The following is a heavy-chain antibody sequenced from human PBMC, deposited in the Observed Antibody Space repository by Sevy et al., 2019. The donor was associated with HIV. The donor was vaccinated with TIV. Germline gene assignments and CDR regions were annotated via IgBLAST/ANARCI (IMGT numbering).Heavy chain of an antibody. Sequence: GGSLRLSCAASGFTFSSYGLSSYSMNWVRQAPGKGLEWVSSISSSSSDIFYEDSVKGRFTISRDNAKNSVYLQMNSLRAEDTAVYYCARDRGVGTSSYGMDVWGQGTTVTVSS. CDR2: ISSSSSDI. CDR1: GFTFSSYGLSSYS. CDR3: ARDRGVGTSSYGMDV. V-gene: IGHV3-21*01. J-gene: IGHJ6*02. D-gene: IGHD1-26*01.